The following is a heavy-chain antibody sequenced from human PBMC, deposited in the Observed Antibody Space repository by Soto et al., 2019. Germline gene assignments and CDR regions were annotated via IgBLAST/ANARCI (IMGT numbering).Heavy chain of an antibody. CDR3: AKVAIPMARYHYGMGV. V-gene: IGHV3-30*18. D-gene: IGHD2-21*01. Sequence: QVQLVESGGGVVQPGRSLRLSCAASGFTFSSFGMHWVRQAPGKGLEWVEVISNDGSNKYYADSVKGRFTISRDNSKNTVYLEIDSLRGEDTAVYYCAKVAIPMARYHYGMGVWGQGTTVTVSS. J-gene: IGHJ6*02. CDR2: ISNDGSNK. CDR1: GFTFSSFG.